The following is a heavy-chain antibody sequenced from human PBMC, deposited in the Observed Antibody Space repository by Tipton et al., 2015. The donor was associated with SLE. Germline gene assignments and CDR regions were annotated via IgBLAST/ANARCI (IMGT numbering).Heavy chain of an antibody. V-gene: IGHV4-30-2*02. D-gene: IGHD1-26*01. CDR2: IYHSGSP. CDR3: ATERGANDY. Sequence: GAYSWSWIRQPPGKGLEWIGYIYHSGSPYYNPSLKSRVTISIDTSKNQFSLKLSSVTAADTAVYYCATERGANDYWGQGTLVTVSS. CDR1: GAYS. J-gene: IGHJ4*02.